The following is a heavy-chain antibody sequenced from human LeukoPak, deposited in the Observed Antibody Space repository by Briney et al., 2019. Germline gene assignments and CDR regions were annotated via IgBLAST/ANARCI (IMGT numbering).Heavy chain of an antibody. V-gene: IGHV3-64*01. CDR3: ARESGPGGAFDI. J-gene: IGHJ3*02. D-gene: IGHD3-10*01. CDR1: GFTFSSYG. Sequence: GGSLRLSCAASGFTFSSYGMHWVRQAPGKGLEYVSAISSNGGSTYYANSVKGRFTIFRDNSKNTLYLQMGSLRAEDTAVYYCARESGPGGAFDIWGQGTMVAVSS. CDR2: ISSNGGST.